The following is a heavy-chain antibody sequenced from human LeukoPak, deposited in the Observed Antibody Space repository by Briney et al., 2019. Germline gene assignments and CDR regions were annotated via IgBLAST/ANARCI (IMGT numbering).Heavy chain of an antibody. V-gene: IGHV4-59*01. CDR2: IYYSGST. J-gene: IGHJ2*01. CDR3: ARGGYTTVVTSWYFDL. CDR1: GGSISSYY. Sequence: PSETLSLTCTVSGGSISSYYWSWIRQPPGKGLEWIGYIYYSGSTNYNPSLKSRVTISVDTSKNQFSLKLSSVTAADTAVYYCARGGYTTVVTSWYFDLWGRGTLVTVSS. D-gene: IGHD4-23*01.